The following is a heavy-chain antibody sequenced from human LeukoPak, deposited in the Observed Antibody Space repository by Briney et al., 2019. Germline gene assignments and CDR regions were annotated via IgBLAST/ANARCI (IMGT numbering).Heavy chain of an antibody. CDR1: GGSISSGSYY. CDR2: IYTSGST. J-gene: IGHJ6*03. V-gene: IGHV4-61*02. Sequence: SQTLSLTCTVSGGSISSGSYYWSWIRQPAGKGLEWIGRIYTSGSTNYNPSLKSRVTISVDTSKNQFSLKLRSVTAADTAVSYCARGGGLGAYYYYMDVWGKGTTVTISS. CDR3: ARGGGLGAYYYYMDV. D-gene: IGHD1-26*01.